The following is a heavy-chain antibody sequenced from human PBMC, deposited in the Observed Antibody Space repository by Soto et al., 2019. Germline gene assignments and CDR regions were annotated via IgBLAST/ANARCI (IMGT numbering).Heavy chain of an antibody. D-gene: IGHD2-21*02. CDR1: GFALSTSGVG. Sequence: QITLKESGPTLVKPTQTLTLTCTFSGFALSTSGVGVGWIRQPPGKALEWLALIYWDDDKRYSPSLRSMLTIIKDISKNLVVLTITHMDPVDTTTYYCIQRRCGGDFLQASSPHYYYGMDVCGQGTTVTVSS. CDR2: IYWDDDK. J-gene: IGHJ6*02. V-gene: IGHV2-5*02. CDR3: IQRRCGGDFLQASSPHYYYGMDV.